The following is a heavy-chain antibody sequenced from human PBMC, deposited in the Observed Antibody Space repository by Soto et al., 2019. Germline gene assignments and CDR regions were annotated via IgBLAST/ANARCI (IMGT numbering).Heavy chain of an antibody. D-gene: IGHD3-16*01. CDR3: ARGLGSREGWFDP. CDR2: IYYSGST. Sequence: PSETLSLTCTASGGSISSGGYYWSWIRQHPGKGLEWIGYIYYSGSTYYNPSLKSRVTISVDTSKNQFSLKLSSVTAADTAVYYCARGLGSREGWFDPWGQGTLVTVSS. V-gene: IGHV4-31*03. CDR1: GGSISSGGYY. J-gene: IGHJ5*02.